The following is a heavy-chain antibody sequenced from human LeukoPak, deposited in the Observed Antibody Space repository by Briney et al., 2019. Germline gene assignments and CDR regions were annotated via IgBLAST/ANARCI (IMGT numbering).Heavy chain of an antibody. CDR3: AKGTNGGWYDY. V-gene: IGHV3-7*01. J-gene: IGHJ4*02. D-gene: IGHD6-19*01. Sequence: GGSLRLSCAAPGFTFNNYWMSWVRQPPGKGLEWVANIKVDGSTKYYVDSVKGRFTISRDNAKSSLYLQMSSLRAEDTAVYYCAKGTNGGWYDYWGQGTLVTVSS. CDR1: GFTFNNYW. CDR2: IKVDGSTK.